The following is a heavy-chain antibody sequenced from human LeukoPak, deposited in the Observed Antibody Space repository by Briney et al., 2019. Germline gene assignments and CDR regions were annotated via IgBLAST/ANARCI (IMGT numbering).Heavy chain of an antibody. D-gene: IGHD4-17*01. CDR1: GFTFTDAW. Sequence: SGGSLRLSCAASGFTFTDAWMNWVRQAPGKGLEWVVRIASKSRGGTTAYAAPVQGRFIITRDDSENTLYLQMHSLKTEDTAVYYCITDPAGVTTVTSPNYYFDYWGQGTLVTVSS. V-gene: IGHV3-15*04. J-gene: IGHJ4*02. CDR3: ITDPAGVTTVTSPNYYFDY. CDR2: IASKSRGGTT.